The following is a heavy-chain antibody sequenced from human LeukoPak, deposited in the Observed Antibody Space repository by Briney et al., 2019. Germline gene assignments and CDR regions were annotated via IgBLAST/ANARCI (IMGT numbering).Heavy chain of an antibody. CDR1: GGSISSSSYY. Sequence: PSETLSLTCTVSGGSISSSSYYWGWIRQPPGKGLEWIGSIYYSGSTYYNPSLKSRVTISVDTSKNQFSLKLSSVTAADTAVYYCARPAGVGATKRGFDYWGQGTLVTVSS. J-gene: IGHJ4*02. CDR2: IYYSGST. V-gene: IGHV4-39*07. CDR3: ARPAGVGATKRGFDY. D-gene: IGHD1-26*01.